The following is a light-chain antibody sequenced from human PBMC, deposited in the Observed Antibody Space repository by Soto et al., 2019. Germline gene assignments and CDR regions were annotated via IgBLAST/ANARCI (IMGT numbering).Light chain of an antibody. CDR1: QSVSSSY. Sequence: EIELTQSPGTLSLSPGERATLSCRASQSVSSSYLAWYQQKPGQAPRLLIYGASSRATGIPDRFSGSGSGTDFTLTISRLEPEDFAVYYCQQYGSVPRPFGLGTKLEIK. CDR3: QQYGSVPRP. CDR2: GAS. J-gene: IGKJ2*01. V-gene: IGKV3-20*01.